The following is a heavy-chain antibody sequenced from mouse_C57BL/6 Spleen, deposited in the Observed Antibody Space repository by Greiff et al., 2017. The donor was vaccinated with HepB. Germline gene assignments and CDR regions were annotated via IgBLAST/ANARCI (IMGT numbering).Heavy chain of an antibody. CDR3: ARKGDYDRAGYYYAMDY. CDR2: IWSGGST. CDR1: GFSLTSYG. D-gene: IGHD2-4*01. Sequence: VKLMESGPGLVQPSQSLSITCTVSGFSLTSYGVHWVRQSPGKGLEWLGVIWSGGSTDYNAAFISRLSISKDNSKSQVFFKMNSLQADDTAIYYCARKGDYDRAGYYYAMDYWGQGTSVTVSS. V-gene: IGHV2-2*01. J-gene: IGHJ4*01.